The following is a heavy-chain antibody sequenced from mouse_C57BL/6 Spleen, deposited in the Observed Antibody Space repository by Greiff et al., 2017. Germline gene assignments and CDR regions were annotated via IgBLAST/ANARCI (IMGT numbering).Heavy chain of an antibody. V-gene: IGHV1-82*01. CDR3: ARWDYYGSPFAY. CDR2: IYPGDGDT. CDR1: GYAFSSSW. Sequence: VQLQQSGPELVKPGASVKISCKASGYAFSSSWMNWVKQRPGKGLEWIGRIYPGDGDTNYNGKFKGKATLTADKSSSTAYMQLSSLTSEDSAVYFWARWDYYGSPFAYWGQGTLVTVSA. J-gene: IGHJ3*01. D-gene: IGHD1-1*01.